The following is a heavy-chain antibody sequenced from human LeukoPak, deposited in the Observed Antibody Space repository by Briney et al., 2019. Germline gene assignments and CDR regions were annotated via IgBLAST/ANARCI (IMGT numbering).Heavy chain of an antibody. CDR3: ASMVRRFYYFDN. D-gene: IGHD3-3*01. CDR1: GGSITSTKW. CDR2: IYHGGST. J-gene: IGHJ4*02. Sequence: KSSETLSLTCAVSGGSITSTKWWSWVRQSPGKGLEWIGEIYHGGSTNYNPSLKSRVIISIDKSTNQFSLYLTSVTAADTAVYFCASMVRRFYYFDNWGQGVLVTVSS. V-gene: IGHV4-4*02.